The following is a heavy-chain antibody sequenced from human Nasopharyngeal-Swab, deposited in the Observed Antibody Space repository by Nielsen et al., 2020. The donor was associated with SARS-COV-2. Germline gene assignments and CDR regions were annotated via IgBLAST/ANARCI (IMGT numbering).Heavy chain of an antibody. D-gene: IGHD3-9*01. CDR1: GFSFSSYG. V-gene: IGHV3-30*18. Sequence: GESLKISCEASGFSFSSYGMHWVRQAPGKGLEWVTVTSSDGSNKYYADSVKGRFTISRDNSKNTLYLLMSSLRAEDTAVYYCAKDYYDTLAGYYGPDFWGQGTLVTVSS. CDR3: AKDYYDTLAGYYGPDF. CDR2: TSSDGSNK. J-gene: IGHJ4*02.